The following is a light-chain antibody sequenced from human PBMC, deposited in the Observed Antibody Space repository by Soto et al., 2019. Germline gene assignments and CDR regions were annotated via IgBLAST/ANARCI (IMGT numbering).Light chain of an antibody. CDR2: AAS. J-gene: IGKJ4*01. Sequence: DIQMTQSPPSLSASVGARVTITCRASQTIIRNLNWYQQKSGKAPKLLIYAASSLQSGVPSRFSGSGSGTDFTFTISTLQREDFATYYCQQSYSTPLTFGGGTKVEIK. CDR3: QQSYSTPLT. V-gene: IGKV1-39*01. CDR1: QTIIRN.